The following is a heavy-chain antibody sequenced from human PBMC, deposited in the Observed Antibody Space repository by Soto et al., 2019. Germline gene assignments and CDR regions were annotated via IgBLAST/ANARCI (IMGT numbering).Heavy chain of an antibody. CDR2: SRDKPQGYST. V-gene: IGHV3-72*01. CDR3: VRATYFSDSSGYTRCLDY. Sequence: GGSLRLSCVASGFRFSSYWMTWVRQAPGKGLEWVGRSRDKPQGYSTAYAASVKGRFTTSRDESKNSAYLQMNSLKTEDTAVYYCVRATYFSDSSGYTRCLDYWGQGTLVTVSS. D-gene: IGHD3-22*01. J-gene: IGHJ4*02. CDR1: GFRFSSYW.